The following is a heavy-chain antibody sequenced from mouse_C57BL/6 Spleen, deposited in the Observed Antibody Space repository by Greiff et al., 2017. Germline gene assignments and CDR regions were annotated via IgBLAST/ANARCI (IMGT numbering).Heavy chain of an antibody. Sequence: QVQLQQPGAELVKPGASVKMSCKASGYTFTSYWITWVKQRPGQGLEWIGDIYPGSGSTNYNETVKSKATLTVDTSSSTAYMQLSSLTSEGSAVYYCAGSSYEDFDVWGTGTTVTVSS. V-gene: IGHV1-55*01. J-gene: IGHJ1*03. CDR2: IYPGSGST. D-gene: IGHD1-1*01. CDR1: GYTFTSYW. CDR3: AGSSYEDFDV.